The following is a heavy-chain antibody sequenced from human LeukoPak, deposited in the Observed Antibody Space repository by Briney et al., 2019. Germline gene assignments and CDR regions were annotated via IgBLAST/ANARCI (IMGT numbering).Heavy chain of an antibody. J-gene: IGHJ3*02. CDR2: INPSGGST. CDR1: GYTFTSYY. Sequence: ASVKVSCKASGYTFTSYYMHWVRQAPGQGLEWMGIINPSGGSTSYAQKFQGRVTMTRDTSTSTVYMELSSLRSEDTAVYYCARAPGFTSIPGDAFDIWGQGTMVTVSS. V-gene: IGHV1-46*01. CDR3: ARAPGFTSIPGDAFDI. D-gene: IGHD2-2*02.